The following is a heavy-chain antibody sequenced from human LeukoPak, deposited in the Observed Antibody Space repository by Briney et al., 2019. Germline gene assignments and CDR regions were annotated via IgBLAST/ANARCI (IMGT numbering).Heavy chain of an antibody. J-gene: IGHJ4*02. D-gene: IGHD5-18*01. CDR1: GGTFSSYA. Sequence: VASVKVSCKASGGTFSSYAISWVRQAPGQGLEWMGGIIPIFGTANYAQKFQGRVTITTDESTSTAYMELSSLRSEDTAVYYCAGGPTKYGYVAYWGQGTLVTVSS. CDR3: AGGPTKYGYVAY. CDR2: IIPIFGTA. V-gene: IGHV1-69*05.